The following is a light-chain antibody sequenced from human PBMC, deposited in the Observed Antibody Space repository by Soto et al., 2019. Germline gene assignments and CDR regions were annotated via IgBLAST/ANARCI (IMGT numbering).Light chain of an antibody. CDR3: QQRSNWPPTWT. CDR1: QSVSDN. V-gene: IGKV3-11*01. J-gene: IGKJ1*01. CDR2: DAS. Sequence: EIVLTQSPATLSLSPEERATLSCRASQSVSDNLAWYQHKPGQAPRLLIYDASNRATGISARFSGSGSGTDFTLTISSLEPEDIAVYYCQQRSNWPPTWTFGQGTKVDIK.